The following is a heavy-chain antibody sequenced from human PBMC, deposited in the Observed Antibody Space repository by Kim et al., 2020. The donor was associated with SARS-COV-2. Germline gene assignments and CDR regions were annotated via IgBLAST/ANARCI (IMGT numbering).Heavy chain of an antibody. Sequence: GGSLRLSCAASGFTFSSYSMNWVRQAPGKGLEWVSSISSSSSYIYYADSVKGRFTISRDNAKNSLYLQMNSLRAEDTAVYYCARDITMIVVVIPVAFDIWGQGTMVTVSS. CDR1: GFTFSSYS. V-gene: IGHV3-21*01. D-gene: IGHD3-22*01. CDR3: ARDITMIVVVIPVAFDI. CDR2: ISSSSSYI. J-gene: IGHJ3*02.